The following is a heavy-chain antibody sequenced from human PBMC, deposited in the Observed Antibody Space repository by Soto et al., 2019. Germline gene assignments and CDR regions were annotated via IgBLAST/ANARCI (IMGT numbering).Heavy chain of an antibody. D-gene: IGHD2-15*01. Sequence: GGSRRHSWAASGFTFSSDAMHWVRQAPGKGLEWVAVISYDGSNKYYADSVKGRFTISRDNSKNTLYLQMNSLRAEDTAVYYCAKDRSGFCSGGICYYFDSWGQGT. CDR1: GFTFSSDA. J-gene: IGHJ4*02. CDR3: AKDRSGFCSGGICYYFDS. V-gene: IGHV3-30*04. CDR2: ISYDGSNK.